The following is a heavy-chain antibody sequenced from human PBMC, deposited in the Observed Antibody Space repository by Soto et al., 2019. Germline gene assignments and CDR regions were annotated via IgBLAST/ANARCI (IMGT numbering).Heavy chain of an antibody. CDR2: IYHSGST. CDR3: ARVQYYYDSSGYLPYYYGMDV. Sequence: SETLSLTCAVSGGSSSSSNWWSWVRQPPGKGLEWIGEIYHSGSTNYNPSLKSRVTISVDKSKNQFSLKLSSVTAADTAVYYCARVQYYYDSSGYLPYYYGMDVWGQGTTVTVSS. CDR1: GGSSSSSNW. D-gene: IGHD3-22*01. J-gene: IGHJ6*02. V-gene: IGHV4-4*02.